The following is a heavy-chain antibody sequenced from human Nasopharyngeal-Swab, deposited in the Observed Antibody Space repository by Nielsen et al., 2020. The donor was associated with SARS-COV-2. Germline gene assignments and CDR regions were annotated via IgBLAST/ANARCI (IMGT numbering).Heavy chain of an antibody. J-gene: IGHJ4*02. V-gene: IGHV3-21*04. CDR1: GFTFSSYS. Sequence: GGSLRLSCAASGFTFSSYSLNWVRQAPGKGLEWVSSISSSSSYTNYADSVKGRFTISRDNAKNSLYLQMNSLRAEDTAVYYCARDRIAVAGPTPDYWGQGTLVTVSS. CDR3: ARDRIAVAGPTPDY. D-gene: IGHD6-19*01. CDR2: ISSSSSYT.